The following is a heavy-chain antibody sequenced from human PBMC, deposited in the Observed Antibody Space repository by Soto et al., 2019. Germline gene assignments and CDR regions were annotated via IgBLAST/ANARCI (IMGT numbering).Heavy chain of an antibody. CDR2: IGTAGDT. V-gene: IGHV3-13*01. CDR3: ARSPNTPDRWVYDFCSGYSKEFDY. J-gene: IGHJ4*02. CDR1: GFTFSSYD. Sequence: PGGSLRLSCAASGFTFSSYDMHWVRQATGKGLEWVSAIGTAGDTYYPGSVKGRFTISRENAKNSLYLQMNSLRAEDTAVYYCARSPNTPDRWVYDFCSGYSKEFDYRGQRTLVTGSS. D-gene: IGHD3-3*01.